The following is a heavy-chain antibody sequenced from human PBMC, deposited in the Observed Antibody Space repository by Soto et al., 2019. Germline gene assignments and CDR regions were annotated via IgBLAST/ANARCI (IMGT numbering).Heavy chain of an antibody. D-gene: IGHD2-15*01. CDR1: SGSLSSNNW. V-gene: IGHV4-4*02. CDR2: VDHSGYT. Sequence: QVQLQESGPGLVRPARTLSLICTVSSGSLSSNNWWSWVRQSPGKGLEWIGEVDHSGYTNYSPSLKSRVTISVDKSKNQFSMNLSSVTAADTAVYYCAREKGWPGYYYIDVWGKGTTVTVSS. J-gene: IGHJ6*03. CDR3: AREKGWPGYYYIDV.